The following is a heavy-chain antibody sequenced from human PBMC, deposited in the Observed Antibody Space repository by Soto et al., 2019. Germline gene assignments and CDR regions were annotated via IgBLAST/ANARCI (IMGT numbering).Heavy chain of an antibody. D-gene: IGHD2-2*01. CDR1: GGSFSVYY. V-gene: IGHV4-34*01. CDR2: INHSGST. Sequence: PSETLSVSCAVYGGSFSVYYWSWIRQPPGKGLDLIGEINHSGSTNYNPSLKSRVTISVDTSKNQFSLKLSSVTAADTAVYYCARGPPEYCSSTSCYFRGWFDPWGQGTLVTVSS. J-gene: IGHJ5*02. CDR3: ARGPPEYCSSTSCYFRGWFDP.